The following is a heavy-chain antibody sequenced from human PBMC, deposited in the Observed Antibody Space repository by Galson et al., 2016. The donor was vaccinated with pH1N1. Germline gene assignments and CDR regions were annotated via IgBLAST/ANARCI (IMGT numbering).Heavy chain of an antibody. CDR3: ARGLAVAGTFCFDS. CDR1: GGSISSSSYY. CDR2: IYYSGST. D-gene: IGHD6-19*01. J-gene: IGHJ4*02. Sequence: TLSLTCTVSGGSISSSSYYWGWIRQPPGKGLEWIGTIYYSGSTYYNPSLKSRVTISVDTSKNQFSLKLSSMTAADTAVYYCARGLAVAGTFCFDSWGQGTLVTVSS. V-gene: IGHV4-39*01.